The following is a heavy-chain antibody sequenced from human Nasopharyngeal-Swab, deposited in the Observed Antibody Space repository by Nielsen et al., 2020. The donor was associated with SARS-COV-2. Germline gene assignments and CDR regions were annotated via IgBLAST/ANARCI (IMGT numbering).Heavy chain of an antibody. D-gene: IGHD3-10*01. CDR3: AKGRGADY. CDR1: GFTFSNAW. Sequence: GGSLRLSCAASGFTFSNAWMSWVRQAPGKGLEWVSAISGSGGSTYYADSVKGRFTISRDNSKNTLYLQMNSPRAEDTAVYYCAKGRGADYWGQGTLVTVSS. V-gene: IGHV3-23*01. J-gene: IGHJ4*02. CDR2: ISGSGGST.